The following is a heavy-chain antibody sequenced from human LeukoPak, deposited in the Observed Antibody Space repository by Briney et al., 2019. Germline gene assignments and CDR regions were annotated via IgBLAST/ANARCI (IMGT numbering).Heavy chain of an antibody. V-gene: IGHV1-69*13. D-gene: IGHD3-16*01. Sequence: ASVKVSCKASGGTFSSYAISWVRQAPGQGLEWMGGIIPIFGTANYAQKFQGRVTITADESTSTAYMELSSLRSEDTAVYYCARGKDYRQFDYWGQGTLVAVSS. CDR2: IIPIFGTA. CDR1: GGTFSSYA. CDR3: ARGKDYRQFDY. J-gene: IGHJ4*02.